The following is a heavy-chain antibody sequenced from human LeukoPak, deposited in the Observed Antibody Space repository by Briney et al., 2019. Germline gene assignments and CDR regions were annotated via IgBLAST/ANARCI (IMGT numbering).Heavy chain of an antibody. CDR3: ARAFQSLGGLSLPDY. D-gene: IGHD3-16*02. V-gene: IGHV7-4-1*02. J-gene: IGHJ4*02. CDR1: GYSFTNYA. Sequence: ASVPVSFMASGYSFTNYAMHWVRPPPGQALAWMGCIHPSTGNPTYPQGLPGRFVFSLDTPLRTPSLQLSRLTADDTAVCLFARAFQSLGGLSLPDYWGQGTLLTVSS. CDR2: IHPSTGNP.